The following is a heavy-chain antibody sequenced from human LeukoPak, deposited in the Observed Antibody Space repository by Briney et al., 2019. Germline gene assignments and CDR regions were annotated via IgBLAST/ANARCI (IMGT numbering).Heavy chain of an antibody. V-gene: IGHV4-59*08. CDR1: GGSISSYY. Sequence: SETLSLTCTVSGGSISSYYWSWLRQPPGKGLEWVGYIYYNGITNYNPSLESRVTISVDTSKNQFSLKLSSVTAADTAVYYCTRHDAVPVIGHGMGVWGQGTTVTVSS. D-gene: IGHD3-16*02. CDR3: TRHDAVPVIGHGMGV. J-gene: IGHJ6*02. CDR2: IYYNGIT.